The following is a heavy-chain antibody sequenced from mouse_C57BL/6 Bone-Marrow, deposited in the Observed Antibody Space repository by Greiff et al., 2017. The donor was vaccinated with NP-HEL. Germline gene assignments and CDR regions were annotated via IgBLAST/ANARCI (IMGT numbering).Heavy chain of an antibody. CDR2: IHPNSGST. V-gene: IGHV1-64*01. CDR1: GYTFTSYW. CDR3: ARGLLWLRRRDYYAMDY. Sequence: QVQLQQPGAELVKPGASVKLSCKASGYTFTSYWMHWVKQRPGQGLEWIGMIHPNSGSTNYNEKFKSKAPLTVDKSSSTAYMQLSSLTSEDSAVYYCARGLLWLRRRDYYAMDYWGQGTSVIVSS. D-gene: IGHD2-2*01. J-gene: IGHJ4*01.